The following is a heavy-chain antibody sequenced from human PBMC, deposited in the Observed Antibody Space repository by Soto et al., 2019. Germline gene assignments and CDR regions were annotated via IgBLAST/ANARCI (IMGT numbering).Heavy chain of an antibody. Sequence: PGGSLRLSCAASGFTFSSYGMHWVRQAPGKGLEWVAVISYDGSNKYYADSVKGRFTISRDNSKNTLYLQMNSLRAEDTAVYYCAKDSIRAAASYMDVWGKGTTVTVSS. D-gene: IGHD6-13*01. V-gene: IGHV3-30*18. CDR1: GFTFSSYG. J-gene: IGHJ6*03. CDR3: AKDSIRAAASYMDV. CDR2: ISYDGSNK.